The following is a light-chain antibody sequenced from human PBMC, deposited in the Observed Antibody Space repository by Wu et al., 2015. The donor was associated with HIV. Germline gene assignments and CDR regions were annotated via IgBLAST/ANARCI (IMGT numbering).Light chain of an antibody. CDR1: QSVSSN. V-gene: IGKV3-20*01. Sequence: EIVMTQSPATLSVSPGERATLSCRASQSVSSNLAWYQQKPGQVPRLLISGASNRATGIPDRFSGSGSGTDFTLTISRLEPEDFAVYYCQQYGNSRYSFGQGTKVEIK. CDR2: GAS. J-gene: IGKJ2*03. CDR3: QQYGNSRYS.